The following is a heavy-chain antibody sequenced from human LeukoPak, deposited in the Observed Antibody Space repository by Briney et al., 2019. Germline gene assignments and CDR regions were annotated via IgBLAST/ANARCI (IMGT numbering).Heavy chain of an antibody. J-gene: IGHJ4*02. V-gene: IGHV3-7*01. Sequence: GGSLRLSCVASEFMFSTYWMSWVRQAPGKGLEWVATINQDGREKYYVDSVKGRFTISRDNAKNSLYLQMNSLRAEDTAVYYCARGSPGLSYYYGSGIDYWGQGTLVTVSS. CDR2: INQDGREK. D-gene: IGHD3-10*01. CDR3: ARGSPGLSYYYGSGIDY. CDR1: EFMFSTYW.